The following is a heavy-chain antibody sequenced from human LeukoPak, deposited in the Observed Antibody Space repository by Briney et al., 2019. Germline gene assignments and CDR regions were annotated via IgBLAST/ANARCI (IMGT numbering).Heavy chain of an antibody. Sequence: SVKVSCKASGGTFSSYAISWVRQAPGQGLEWMGRIIPILGIANYAQKFQGRVTITADKSTSTAYMELSSLRSEDTAVYYCAGDIVVVPAAMGDVFDIWGQGTMVTVS. CDR3: AGDIVVVPAAMGDVFDI. D-gene: IGHD2-2*01. CDR1: GGTFSSYA. V-gene: IGHV1-69*04. J-gene: IGHJ3*02. CDR2: IIPILGIA.